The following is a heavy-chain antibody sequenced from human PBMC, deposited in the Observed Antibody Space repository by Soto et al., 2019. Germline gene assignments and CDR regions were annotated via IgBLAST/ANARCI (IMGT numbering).Heavy chain of an antibody. Sequence: PGGSLRLSCAASGFTFSSYAMSWVRQAPGKGLEWVSAISGSGGSTYYADSVKGRFTISRDNSKNTLYLQMNSLRAEDTAVYYCAKDRNARVTTDPFYFDYWGQGTLVTVSS. CDR2: ISGSGGST. CDR1: GFTFSSYA. D-gene: IGHD4-17*01. J-gene: IGHJ4*02. CDR3: AKDRNARVTTDPFYFDY. V-gene: IGHV3-23*01.